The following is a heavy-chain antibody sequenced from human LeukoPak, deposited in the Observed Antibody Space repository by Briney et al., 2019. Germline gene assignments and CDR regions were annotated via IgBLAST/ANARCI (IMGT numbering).Heavy chain of an antibody. Sequence: SETLSLTCAVYGGSFSGYYWSWIRQPPGKGLEWIGEINHSGSTNYNPSLKSRVTISVDTSKNQFSPKLSSVTAADTAVYYCARVPPYYYDSSGYYNYFDYWGQGTLVTVSS. CDR2: INHSGST. D-gene: IGHD3-22*01. CDR1: GGSFSGYY. V-gene: IGHV4-34*01. CDR3: ARVPPYYYDSSGYYNYFDY. J-gene: IGHJ4*02.